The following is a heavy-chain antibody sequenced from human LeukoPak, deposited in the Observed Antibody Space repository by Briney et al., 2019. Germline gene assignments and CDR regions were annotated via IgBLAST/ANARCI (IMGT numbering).Heavy chain of an antibody. Sequence: ASVKVSCKASGYTFTDYYMHWVRQAPGQGLEWMGRIYPNSGGTNYARKFQGRVAMTRDTSISTAYMELSRLRSDDTAVYYCAALLAASGNWFDPWGQGTLVTVSS. CDR1: GYTFTDYY. CDR2: IYPNSGGT. CDR3: AALLAASGNWFDP. J-gene: IGHJ5*02. D-gene: IGHD6-13*01. V-gene: IGHV1-2*06.